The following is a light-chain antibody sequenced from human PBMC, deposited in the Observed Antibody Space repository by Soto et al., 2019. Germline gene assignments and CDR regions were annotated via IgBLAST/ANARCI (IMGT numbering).Light chain of an antibody. CDR2: DVS. Sequence: QSVLTQPRSVSGSPGQSVAISCTGTSSDVGGYNYVSWYQQHPGKAPKLMIYDVSKRPSGVPDRFSGSKSGNTASLTISGLQAEDEADYYCCSYAGSYTHVFGPGTK. J-gene: IGLJ1*01. CDR3: CSYAGSYTHV. V-gene: IGLV2-11*01. CDR1: SSDVGGYNY.